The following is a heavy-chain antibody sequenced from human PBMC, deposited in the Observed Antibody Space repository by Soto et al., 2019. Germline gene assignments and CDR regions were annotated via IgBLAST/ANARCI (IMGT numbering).Heavy chain of an antibody. CDR1: GFTFSSYG. CDR2: IWYDGSNK. Sequence: GGSLRLSCAASGFTFSSYGMHWVRQAPGKGLEWVAVIWYDGSNKYYADSVKGRFTISRDNSKNTLYLQMNSLRAEDTAVYYCARSWEEPYYGDFYSWGQGTLVTVSS. D-gene: IGHD4-17*01. CDR3: ARSWEEPYYGDFYS. J-gene: IGHJ5*01. V-gene: IGHV3-33*01.